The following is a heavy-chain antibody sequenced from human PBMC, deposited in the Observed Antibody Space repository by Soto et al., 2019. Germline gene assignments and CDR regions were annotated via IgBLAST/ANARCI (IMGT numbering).Heavy chain of an antibody. CDR2: INAANGNT. J-gene: IGHJ4*02. V-gene: IGHV1-3*01. CDR1: GYTFNNFV. D-gene: IGHD2-15*01. CDR3: ARDYPYCTGGSCPGY. Sequence: GASVKVSCKASGYTFNNFVMHWVRQAPGDRLEWMGWINAANGNTKYSQKFQGRVIISMDTSASTAYMELSSLTSEDTAVYYCARDYPYCTGGSCPGYWGQGTLVTSPQ.